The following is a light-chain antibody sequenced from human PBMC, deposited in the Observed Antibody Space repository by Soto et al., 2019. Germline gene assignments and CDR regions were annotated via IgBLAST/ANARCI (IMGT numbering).Light chain of an antibody. CDR3: QQSHRLPWT. CDR1: QSISNH. CDR2: AAS. V-gene: IGKV1-39*01. Sequence: DIQMTQSPSSLSASVEDRVIITCRASQSISNHLNWYQQKPGKAPKLLIFAASSLQSGVPSRFSGSRSGPDFTLTISSLQPEDFATFYCQQSHRLPWTFGQGTKVDIK. J-gene: IGKJ1*01.